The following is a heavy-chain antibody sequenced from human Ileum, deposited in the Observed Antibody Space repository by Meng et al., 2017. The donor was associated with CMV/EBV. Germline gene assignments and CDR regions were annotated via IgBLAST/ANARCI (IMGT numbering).Heavy chain of an antibody. CDR2: IYYSGST. Sequence: SETLSLTCTASGGSISSYYWSWIRQPPGKGLEWIGYIYYSGSTNYNPSLKSRVTISVDTSKNQFLLKLSSVTAADTAVYYCARDRGVGWNYYYGMDVWGQGTTVTVSS. D-gene: IGHD6-19*01. CDR1: GGSISSYY. CDR3: ARDRGVGWNYYYGMDV. V-gene: IGHV4-59*01. J-gene: IGHJ6*02.